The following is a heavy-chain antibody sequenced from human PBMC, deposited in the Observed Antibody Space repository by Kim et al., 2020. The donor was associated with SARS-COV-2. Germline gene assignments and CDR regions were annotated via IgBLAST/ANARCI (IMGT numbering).Heavy chain of an antibody. CDR1: GGSISSYY. J-gene: IGHJ5*02. D-gene: IGHD3-10*01. V-gene: IGHV4-59*08. CDR2: IYYSGST. CDR3: ARQGFGATSRDNWFDP. Sequence: SETLSLTCTVSGGSISSYYWSWIRQPPGKGLEWIGYIYYSGSTNYNPSLKSRVTISVDTSKNQFSLKLSSVPAADTAVYYCARQGFGATSRDNWFDPWGQGTLVTVSS.